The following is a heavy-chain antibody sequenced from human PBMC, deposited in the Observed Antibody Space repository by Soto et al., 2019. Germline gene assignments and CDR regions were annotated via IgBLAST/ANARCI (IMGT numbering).Heavy chain of an antibody. Sequence: QVQLVQSGAEVKKPGSSVKVSCKASGGTFSSYTISWVRQAPGQGLEWMGRIIPILGIANYAQKFQGRVTITADKSTSTAYMELSSLRSEDTAVCYCVCGGRDGYNFGRDLWGQGTLVTVSS. CDR1: GGTFSSYT. CDR2: IIPILGIA. CDR3: VCGGRDGYNFGRDL. V-gene: IGHV1-69*02. D-gene: IGHD5-12*01. J-gene: IGHJ4*02.